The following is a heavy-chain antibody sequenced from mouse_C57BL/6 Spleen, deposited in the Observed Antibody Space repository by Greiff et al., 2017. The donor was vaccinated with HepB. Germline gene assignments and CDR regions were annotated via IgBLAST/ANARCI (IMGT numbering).Heavy chain of an antibody. CDR2: INPNNGGT. Sequence: VQLQQSGPELVKPGASVKMSCKASGYTFTDYNMHWVKQSHGKSLEWIGYINPNNGGTSYNQKFKGKATLTVNKSSSTAYMELRSLTSEDSAVYYCARGLRPGEYYFDYWGQGTTLTVSS. V-gene: IGHV1-22*01. CDR1: GYTFTDYN. CDR3: ARGLRPGEYYFDY. D-gene: IGHD3-2*02. J-gene: IGHJ2*01.